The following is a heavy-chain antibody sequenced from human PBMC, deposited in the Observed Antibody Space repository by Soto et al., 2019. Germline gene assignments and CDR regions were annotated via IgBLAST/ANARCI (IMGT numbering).Heavy chain of an antibody. CDR2: IKTNIDGGSI. V-gene: IGHV3-15*01. CDR3: TTNSVTDFYYYGMEV. CDR1: GFTFSNGW. Sequence: GGSLRLSCGGSGFTFSNGWMTWVRQAPGKGLEWVGRIKTNIDGGSIDYAAPVKGRFTISRDDSKNTLYLQMNSLKTEDTGVYYCTTNSVTDFYYYGMEVWGLGTTVTVSS. J-gene: IGHJ6*02.